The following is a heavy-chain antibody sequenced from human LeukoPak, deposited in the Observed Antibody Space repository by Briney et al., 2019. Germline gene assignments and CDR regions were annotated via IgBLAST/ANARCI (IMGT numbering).Heavy chain of an antibody. CDR2: ISSSRYI. J-gene: IGHJ4*02. Sequence: GGSLRLSCAASGFILSTHWMNWVRQAPGQGLEWVSSISSSRYIYYAESVKGRFTISRDNAKNSLYLQMNSLRAEDTAVYYCARDVREYCSGGSCYPGVWNYWGQGTLVTVSS. CDR1: GFILSTHW. D-gene: IGHD2-15*01. V-gene: IGHV3-21*01. CDR3: ARDVREYCSGGSCYPGVWNY.